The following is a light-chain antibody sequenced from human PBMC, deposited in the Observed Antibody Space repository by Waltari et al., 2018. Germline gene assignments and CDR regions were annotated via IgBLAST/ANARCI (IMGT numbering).Light chain of an antibody. CDR1: SGSLSTTSY. CDR3: ALYMGSGSWV. CDR2: KAN. Sequence: QTVVTQEPSLSVSPGGTVTLTCALSSGSLSTTSYATWYQQTPGQAPRTLVYKANARSSGVPDRFSGSILGNTAALTITGAQADDEPDYYCALYMGSGSWVFGGGTRLTVL. V-gene: IGLV8-61*01. J-gene: IGLJ3*02.